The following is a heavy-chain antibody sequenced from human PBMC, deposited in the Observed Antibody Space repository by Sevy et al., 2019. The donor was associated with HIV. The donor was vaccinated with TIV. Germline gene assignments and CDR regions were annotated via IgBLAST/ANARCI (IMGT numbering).Heavy chain of an antibody. J-gene: IGHJ6*02. CDR3: ARGLAALPGYYYGMDV. CDR2: ILYDSSNK. D-gene: IGHD6-6*01. CDR1: GFTFGSYG. V-gene: IGHV3-30*03. Sequence: GGSLRLSCAVSGFTFGSYGMHWVRQAPGKGLEWVAVILYDSSNKYYGDSVKGRFTISRDNSKNTLYLKMNSLRTDDTAVYYCARGLAALPGYYYGMDVWGQGTTVTVSS.